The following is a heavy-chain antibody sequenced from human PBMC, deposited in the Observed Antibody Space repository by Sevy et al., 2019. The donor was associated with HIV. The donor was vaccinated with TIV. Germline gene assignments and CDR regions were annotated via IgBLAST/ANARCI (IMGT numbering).Heavy chain of an antibody. CDR1: GVSVTSDTYY. CDR2: VYHTGST. Sequence: SETLSLTCAVSGVSVTSDTYYWSWIRQPPGKGLEWIGYVYHTGSTNYSPSFKSRVPISIDTSKNQFSLRLFSVAAADTAMYYCAREPYFFDKSDYFWDYWGQGILVTVSS. CDR3: AREPYFFDKSDYFWDY. J-gene: IGHJ4*02. D-gene: IGHD3-3*01. V-gene: IGHV4-61*01.